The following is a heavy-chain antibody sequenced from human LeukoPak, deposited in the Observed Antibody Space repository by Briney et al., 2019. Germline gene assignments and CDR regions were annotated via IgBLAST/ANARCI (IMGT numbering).Heavy chain of an antibody. CDR3: AKGRWLQSYYFDY. Sequence: GGSLRLSCAASGFTFSSYSMNWVRQAPGKGLEWVSYISSSSSTIYYADSVKGRFTISRDNAKNSLYLQMNSLRAEDTALYYCAKGRWLQSYYFDYWGQGTLVTVSS. CDR1: GFTFSSYS. CDR2: ISSSSSTI. V-gene: IGHV3-48*04. J-gene: IGHJ4*02. D-gene: IGHD5-24*01.